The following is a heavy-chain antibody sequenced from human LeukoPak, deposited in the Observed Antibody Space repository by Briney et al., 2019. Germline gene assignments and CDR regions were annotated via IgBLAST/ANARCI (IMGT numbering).Heavy chain of an antibody. CDR2: IKEDGTAK. CDR3: TRDSGYNAFDI. CDR1: GFTFSNYG. Sequence: GGSLRLSCAGSGFTFSNYGINWVRQAPGKGLEWVGNIKEDGTAKNYVVSVRGRFTISRDNAKNSLYLQMNSLRGEDTAVYYCTRDSGYNAFDIWGQGTMVTVSS. V-gene: IGHV3-7*01. J-gene: IGHJ3*02. D-gene: IGHD5-12*01.